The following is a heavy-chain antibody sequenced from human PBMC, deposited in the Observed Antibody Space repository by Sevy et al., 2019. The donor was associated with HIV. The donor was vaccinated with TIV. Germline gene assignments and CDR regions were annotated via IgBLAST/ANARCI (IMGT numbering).Heavy chain of an antibody. CDR3: ASLRITGTPLGY. CDR2: ISSSGSTI. V-gene: IGHV3-11*01. J-gene: IGHJ4*02. Sequence: GGSLRLSCAASVFTFSDYYMSWIRQAPGKGLEWVSYISSSGSTIYYADSVKGRFTISRDNAKNSLYLQMNSLRAEDTAVYYCASLRITGTPLGYWGQGTLVTVSS. D-gene: IGHD1-20*01. CDR1: VFTFSDYY.